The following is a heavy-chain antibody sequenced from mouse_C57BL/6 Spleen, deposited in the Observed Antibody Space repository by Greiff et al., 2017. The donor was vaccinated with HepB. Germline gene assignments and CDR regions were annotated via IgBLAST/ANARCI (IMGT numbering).Heavy chain of an antibody. D-gene: IGHD2-1*01. J-gene: IGHJ2*01. CDR1: GYTFTSYW. V-gene: IGHV1-50*01. CDR3: ARLYYGTLDY. Sequence: VQLVESGAELVKPGASVKLSCKASGYTFTSYWMQWVKQRPGQGLEWIGEIDPSDSYTNYNQKFKGKATLTVDTSSSTAYMQLSSLTSEDSAVYYCARLYYGTLDYWGQGTTLTVSS. CDR2: IDPSDSYT.